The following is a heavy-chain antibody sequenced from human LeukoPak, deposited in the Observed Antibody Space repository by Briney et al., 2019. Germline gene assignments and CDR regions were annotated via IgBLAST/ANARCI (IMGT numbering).Heavy chain of an antibody. CDR2: INHSGST. D-gene: IGHD3-9*01. Sequence: SETLSLTCAVYGGSFSGYYWSWIRQPPGKGLEWIGEINHSGSTNYNPSLKSRVTISVDTSKDQFSLKLSSVTAADTAVYYCARGGLRYFDWLSNYYFDYWGQGTLVTVSS. CDR1: GGSFSGYY. V-gene: IGHV4-34*01. J-gene: IGHJ4*02. CDR3: ARGGLRYFDWLSNYYFDY.